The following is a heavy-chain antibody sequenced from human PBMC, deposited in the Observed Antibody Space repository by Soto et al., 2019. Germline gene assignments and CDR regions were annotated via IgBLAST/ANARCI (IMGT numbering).Heavy chain of an antibody. CDR1: GFTFSSYA. CDR2: ISYDGSNK. CDR3: ARDGGRNYFDY. J-gene: IGHJ4*02. V-gene: IGHV3-30-3*01. Sequence: QVQLMESGGGVVQPGRSLRLSCAASGFTFSSYAMHWVRQAPGKGLEWVAVISYDGSNKYYADSVKGRFTISRDNSKNTLYLQMNSLRAEDTAVYYCARDGGRNYFDYWGQGTLVTVSS.